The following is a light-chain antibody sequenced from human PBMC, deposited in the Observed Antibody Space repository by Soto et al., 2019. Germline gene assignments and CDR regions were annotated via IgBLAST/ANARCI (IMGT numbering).Light chain of an antibody. CDR3: QQSYSGLPMYT. CDR1: QNIGYF. Sequence: DIQKTQSPSSLSASVRDIVTISCRASQNIGYFLNWYQQKPGKAPKLLIYAASSLQSGVPSRFSGSGSGTDFTLTISSLQPEDFATYYCQQSYSGLPMYTFGQGTKLEI. V-gene: IGKV1-39*01. CDR2: AAS. J-gene: IGKJ2*01.